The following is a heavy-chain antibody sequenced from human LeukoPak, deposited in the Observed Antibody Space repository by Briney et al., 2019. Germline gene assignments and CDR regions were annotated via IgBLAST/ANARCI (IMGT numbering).Heavy chain of an antibody. V-gene: IGHV3-23*01. D-gene: IGHD5-18*01. J-gene: IGHJ3*02. Sequence: PGGSLRLSCAASGFTFSSYAMSWVRQAPGKGLEWVSAISGSGGSTYYADSVKGRFTISRDNSKNTLYLQMNSLRAEDTAVYYCANGDGHGYSYELTHAFDIWGQGTMVTVSS. CDR3: ANGDGHGYSYELTHAFDI. CDR1: GFTFSSYA. CDR2: ISGSGGST.